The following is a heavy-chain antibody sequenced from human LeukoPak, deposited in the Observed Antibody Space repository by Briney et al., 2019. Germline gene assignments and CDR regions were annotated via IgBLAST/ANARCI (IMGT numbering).Heavy chain of an antibody. CDR2: IYTSGST. V-gene: IGHV4-4*07. D-gene: IGHD3-22*01. Sequence: PSETLSITCTDSGAAISDYYWRWIRQPAGKGLEWIGRIYTSGSTNYNPSRKSRVTMSVDTSKNQVSLKLSSGTAADTAVYYCARDHYDSSGYYIVDYWGQGTLVTVSS. J-gene: IGHJ4*02. CDR1: GAAISDYY. CDR3: ARDHYDSSGYYIVDY.